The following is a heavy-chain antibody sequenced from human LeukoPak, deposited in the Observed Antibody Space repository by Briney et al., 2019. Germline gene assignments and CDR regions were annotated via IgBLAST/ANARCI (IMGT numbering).Heavy chain of an antibody. Sequence: SETLSLTRTVSGGSICSGDYYWSWFRQPPRKRLEWIGYIYYSGSTYYNPSLKSRVTISVDTSKNQFSLKLSSVTAADTAVYYCARDRMDRVDYWGQGTLVTVSS. CDR1: GGSICSGDYY. D-gene: IGHD3/OR15-3a*01. CDR2: IYYSGST. CDR3: ARDRMDRVDY. J-gene: IGHJ4*02. V-gene: IGHV4-30-4*01.